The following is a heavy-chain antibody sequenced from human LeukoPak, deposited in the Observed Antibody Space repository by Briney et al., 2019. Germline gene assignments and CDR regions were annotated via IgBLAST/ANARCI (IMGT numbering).Heavy chain of an antibody. D-gene: IGHD1-26*01. CDR1: GFTFSGYA. V-gene: IGHV3-33*01. Sequence: GTSLRLSCTPSGFTFSGYAMHWVRQAPGKGLGWVAVIWFDGSNTYYADSVKGRFTISRDNSKNTLYLQMNNLRAEDTAVYYCARGAQSGGYSGPFDIWGQGTMVTVSS. J-gene: IGHJ3*02. CDR2: IWFDGSNT. CDR3: ARGAQSGGYSGPFDI.